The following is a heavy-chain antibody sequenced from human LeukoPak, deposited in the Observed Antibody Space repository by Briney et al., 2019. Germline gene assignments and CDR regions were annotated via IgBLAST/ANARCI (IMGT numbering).Heavy chain of an antibody. J-gene: IGHJ5*02. V-gene: IGHV4-59*01. CDR3: ARDRAGYGDYDH. CDR1: GGSISNYY. Sequence: SETLSLTCTVSGGSISNYYWSWIRQPPGKGLEWIGYIYYSGSTNYNPSLKSRVTISVDTSKNQFSLKLSSVTAADTAVYYCARDRAGYGDYDHWGQGTLVTVSS. CDR2: IYYSGST. D-gene: IGHD4-17*01.